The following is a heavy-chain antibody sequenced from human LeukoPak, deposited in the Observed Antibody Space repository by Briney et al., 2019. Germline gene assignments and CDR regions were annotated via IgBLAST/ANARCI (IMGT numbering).Heavy chain of an antibody. CDR2: ISSNSGTT. CDR1: GFAFSFYA. V-gene: IGHV3-23*01. D-gene: IGHD6-19*01. CDR3: AKPISGGLAVTADWFHP. Sequence: GGSLRLSCAASGFAFSFYAMSWLRQPPGKGLEWVSTISSNSGTTSYAASVRGRFTISRDNSKNTLHLQVNTLRADDTATYYCAKPISGGLAVTADWFHPWGQGTLVVVSS. J-gene: IGHJ5*01.